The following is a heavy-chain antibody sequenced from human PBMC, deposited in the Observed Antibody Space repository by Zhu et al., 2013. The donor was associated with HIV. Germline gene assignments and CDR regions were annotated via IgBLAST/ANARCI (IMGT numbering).Heavy chain of an antibody. Sequence: EVQLVESGGGLVKPGGSLRLSCAASGFTFSSYSMNWVRQAPGKGLEWVSSISSSSSYIYYADSVKGRFTISRDNAKNSLYLQMNSLRAEDTAVYYCARDPPGYSDAFDIWGQGTMVTVS. CDR3: ARDPPGYSDAFDI. V-gene: IGHV3-21*01. J-gene: IGHJ3*02. D-gene: IGHD6-13*01. CDR1: GFTFSSYS. CDR2: ISSSSSYI.